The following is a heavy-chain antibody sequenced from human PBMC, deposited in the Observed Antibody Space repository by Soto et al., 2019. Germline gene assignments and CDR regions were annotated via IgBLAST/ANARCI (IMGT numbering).Heavy chain of an antibody. D-gene: IGHD2-2*01. Sequence: GGSLRLSCAASGFSFSNYAMHWVRRTPDKGLEWVAVMSHDGSSSFYADSVKGRFTISRDNSKTTLYLQMNSLSTEDTAVYYCARDFPYCGSTSCYSAAPKYWGQGTLVTVSS. CDR2: MSHDGSSS. J-gene: IGHJ4*02. CDR3: ARDFPYCGSTSCYSAAPKY. V-gene: IGHV3-30-3*01. CDR1: GFSFSNYA.